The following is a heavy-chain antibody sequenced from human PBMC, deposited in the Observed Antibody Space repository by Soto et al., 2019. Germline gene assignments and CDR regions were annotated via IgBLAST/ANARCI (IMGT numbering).Heavy chain of an antibody. CDR1: GFTFDDYA. V-gene: IGHV3-9*01. Sequence: EVQLVESGGGLVQPGRSLRLSCAASGFTFDDYAMHWVRQATGKGLEWVSGISWNSGSIGYADSVKGRFTISRDNAKNSLYLQMNSMRAEDTALYYCAKDKVRGLLWHAFDIWGQGTMVTVSS. CDR2: ISWNSGSI. J-gene: IGHJ3*02. D-gene: IGHD3-10*01. CDR3: AKDKVRGLLWHAFDI.